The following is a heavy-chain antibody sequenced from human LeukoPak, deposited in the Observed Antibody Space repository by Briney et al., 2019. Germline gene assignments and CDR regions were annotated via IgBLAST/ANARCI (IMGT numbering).Heavy chain of an antibody. CDR2: ISWNSGSI. J-gene: IGHJ5*02. CDR3: LPDWFDP. CDR1: GFTFDDYA. Sequence: GRSLRLSCAASGFTFDDYAIHWVRQAPGKGLEWVSSISWNSGSIGYADSVKGRFTISRDNSKNTLYLQMNSLRTEDTAVYYCLPDWFDPWGQGTLVTVSS. V-gene: IGHV3-9*01.